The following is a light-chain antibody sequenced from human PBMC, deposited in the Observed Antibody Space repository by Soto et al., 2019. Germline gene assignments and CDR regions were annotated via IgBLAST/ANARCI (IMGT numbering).Light chain of an antibody. V-gene: IGKV3-11*01. CDR3: QQYNNWPRT. Sequence: EIVLTQSPATLSLSPGERATLSCRASQSVSSYLAWYQQKPGQAPRLLIYDASNRATGIPARFSGSGSGTDFTLTISSLEPEDFAVYYCQQYNNWPRTFGQGTKVKIK. CDR2: DAS. CDR1: QSVSSY. J-gene: IGKJ1*01.